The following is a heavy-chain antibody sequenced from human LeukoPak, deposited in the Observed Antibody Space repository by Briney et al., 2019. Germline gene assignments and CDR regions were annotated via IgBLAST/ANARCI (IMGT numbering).Heavy chain of an antibody. V-gene: IGHV1-2*02. Sequence: ASVKVSCKASEYTFNGYYMHWVRQAPGQGLEWMGWLNPNSGDTNYAQKFQGRVSMTRDTSISTAYMDLSDLRSDDTAVYYCARGRNIEMTTMSGGSDYWGQGTLVTVSS. CDR3: ARGRNIEMTTMSGGSDY. CDR1: EYTFNGYY. J-gene: IGHJ4*02. CDR2: LNPNSGDT. D-gene: IGHD5-24*01.